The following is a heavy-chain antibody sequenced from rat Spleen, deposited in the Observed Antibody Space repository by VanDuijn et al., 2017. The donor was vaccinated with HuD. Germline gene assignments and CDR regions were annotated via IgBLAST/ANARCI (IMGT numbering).Heavy chain of an antibody. V-gene: IGHV5-58*01. CDR3: AKEITGSLGGYYFDY. Sequence: EVQLVETGGGLVQPGRSLKLSCVASGFTFSSYWMYWIRQAPGKGLEWVSSINTDGGSTYYQDSVKGRFTISRDNAENTVYLQMNSLRSEDTATYYCAKEITGSLGGYYFDYWGQGVMVTVSS. CDR1: GFTFSSYW. J-gene: IGHJ2*01. D-gene: IGHD5-1*01. CDR2: INTDGGST.